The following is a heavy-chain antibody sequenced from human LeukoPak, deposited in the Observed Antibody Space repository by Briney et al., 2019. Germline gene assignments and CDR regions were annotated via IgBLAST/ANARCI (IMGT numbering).Heavy chain of an antibody. CDR3: ARRSPSGWYYFDS. CDR2: VFTSGSA. V-gene: IGHV4-4*07. D-gene: IGHD6-19*01. J-gene: IGHJ4*02. CDR1: GDSMTDFD. Sequence: SETLSLTCSVSGDSMTDFDWSWIRQPAGKGLEWIGQVFTSGSATYNSSLKSRLTISLDKSNNQVSLKLISVTAADSAVYYCARRSPSGWYYFDSWGQGVMVIVSS.